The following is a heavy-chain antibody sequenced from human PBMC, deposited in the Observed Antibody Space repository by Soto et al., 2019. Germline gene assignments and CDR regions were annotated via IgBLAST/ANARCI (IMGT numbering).Heavy chain of an antibody. Sequence: GASVKVSCKSSGDTFTSYAMHCVRQAPGQRLEWMGWINAGNGNTKYSQKFQGRVTITRDTSASTAYMELSSLRSEDTAVYYCARVLGYCSGGSCYWPYNWFDPWGQGTLVTV. CDR1: GDTFTSYA. CDR3: ARVLGYCSGGSCYWPYNWFDP. J-gene: IGHJ5*02. V-gene: IGHV1-3*01. D-gene: IGHD2-15*01. CDR2: INAGNGNT.